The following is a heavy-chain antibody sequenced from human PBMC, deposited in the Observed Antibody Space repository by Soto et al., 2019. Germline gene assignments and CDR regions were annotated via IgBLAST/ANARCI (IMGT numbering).Heavy chain of an antibody. D-gene: IGHD3-9*01. J-gene: IGHJ4*02. CDR2: IYYSGST. CDR1: GGSISSGDYY. CDR3: ARDVISDILTGYPPSPLFDY. V-gene: IGHV4-30-4*01. Sequence: QVQLQESGPGLVKPSQTLSLTCTVSGGSISSGDYYWSWIRQPPGKGLEWIGYIYYSGSTYYNPSLQSRVTISVGTSKNQFSLKLSSVTAADTAVYYCARDVISDILTGYPPSPLFDYWGQGTLVTVSS.